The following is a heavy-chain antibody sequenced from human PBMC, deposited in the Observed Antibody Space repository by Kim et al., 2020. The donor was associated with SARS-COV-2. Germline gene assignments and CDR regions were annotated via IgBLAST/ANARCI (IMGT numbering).Heavy chain of an antibody. D-gene: IGHD1-26*01. CDR3: ARRTLSGSDYYFDH. CDR1: GFTFSSYW. V-gene: IGHV3-74*01. J-gene: IGHJ4*02. CDR2: INSDGSTT. Sequence: GGSLRLSCAASGFTFSSYWMHWVRQVPGEGLVWVSRINSDGSTTSYADSVKGRFTISRDNAKNTLYLQMNSLRADDTAVYYCARRTLSGSDYYFDHWGQG.